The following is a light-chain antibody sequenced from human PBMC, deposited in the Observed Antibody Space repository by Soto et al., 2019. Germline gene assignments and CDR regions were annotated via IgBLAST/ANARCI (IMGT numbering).Light chain of an antibody. CDR3: QSYDSNHRV. CDR2: EDN. V-gene: IGLV6-57*04. CDR1: SGGIASNY. J-gene: IGLJ2*01. Sequence: NFMLTQPHSVSESPGKTVTISCTRSSGGIASNYVQWYQQRPGSAPTTVIYEDNQRPSGVPDRFSGSIDSSSNSASLTISGLKTEDEADYYCQSYDSNHRVFGGGTKLTVL.